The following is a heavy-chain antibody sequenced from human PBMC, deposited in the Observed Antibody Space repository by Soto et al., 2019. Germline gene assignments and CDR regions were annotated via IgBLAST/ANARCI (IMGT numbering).Heavy chain of an antibody. Sequence: SETLSLTCTVSGGSISSYYWSWIRQPPGKCLEWIGYMYNTGSTIYNPSLKSRVTISVDTSKNQFSLKLNSVTAADTAVYYCARDLWGYCGADCYPLDVWGQGTTVTVS. D-gene: IGHD2-21*02. CDR2: MYNTGST. V-gene: IGHV4-59*01. CDR1: GGSISSYY. CDR3: ARDLWGYCGADCYPLDV. J-gene: IGHJ6*02.